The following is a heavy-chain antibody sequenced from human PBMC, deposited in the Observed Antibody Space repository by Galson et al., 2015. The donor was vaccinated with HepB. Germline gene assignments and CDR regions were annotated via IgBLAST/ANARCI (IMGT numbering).Heavy chain of an antibody. V-gene: IGHV3-33*01. CDR1: GFTFRNYG. Sequence: SLRLSCAASGFTFRNYGMHWVRQAPGKGLGWVAVIWYDGSNQYYADSVKGRFTISRDNSKNTLYLQMNSLRGEDTAMYYCTRDVTSRYFDLWGRGTPVTVSS. CDR2: IWYDGSNQ. D-gene: IGHD2-21*02. CDR3: TRDVTSRYFDL. J-gene: IGHJ2*01.